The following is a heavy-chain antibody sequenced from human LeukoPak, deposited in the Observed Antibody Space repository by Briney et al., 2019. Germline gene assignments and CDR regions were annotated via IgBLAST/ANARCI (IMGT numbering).Heavy chain of an antibody. V-gene: IGHV3-15*01. Sequence: GGSLRLSCAASGFTVSSNYMSWVRQAPGKGLEWVGRIKSKTDGGTTDYAAPVKGRFTISRDDSKNTLYLQMNSLKTEDTAVYYCTTDPFSSGWYELGDYWGQGTLVTVSS. CDR3: TTDPFSSGWYELGDY. J-gene: IGHJ4*02. CDR1: GFTVSSNY. CDR2: IKSKTDGGTT. D-gene: IGHD6-19*01.